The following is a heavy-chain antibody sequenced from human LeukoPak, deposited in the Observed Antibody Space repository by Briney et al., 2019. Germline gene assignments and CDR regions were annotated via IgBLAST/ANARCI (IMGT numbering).Heavy chain of an antibody. D-gene: IGHD3-22*01. V-gene: IGHV1-18*01. CDR3: ARVETYYYDSSGFLFDY. Sequence: GAAVKTLCYSSGYTFSNLCIDLVRPAPGQGVEWVGLFSAYNGDTNYAQKLQGRVTMTTDTSTSTAYMELRSLRSDDTAVYYCARVETYYYDSSGFLFDYWGQGTLVTVSS. CDR1: GYTFSNLC. J-gene: IGHJ4*02. CDR2: FSAYNGDT.